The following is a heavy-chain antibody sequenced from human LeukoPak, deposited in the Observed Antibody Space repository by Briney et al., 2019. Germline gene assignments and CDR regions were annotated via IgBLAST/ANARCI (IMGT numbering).Heavy chain of an antibody. D-gene: IGHD2-8*02. CDR1: GFTFSSYE. Sequence: TGGSLRLSCVASGFTFSSYEMNWVRQAPGKGLECISYITAIGTGTHYADSVKGRFTVSRDNAKNSVYMQVNIPRAEDTAVYYCAREEYSNLNTGSPDDFDLWGQGTMVTVSS. CDR3: AREEYSNLNTGSPDDFDL. J-gene: IGHJ3*01. V-gene: IGHV3-48*03. CDR2: ITAIGTGT.